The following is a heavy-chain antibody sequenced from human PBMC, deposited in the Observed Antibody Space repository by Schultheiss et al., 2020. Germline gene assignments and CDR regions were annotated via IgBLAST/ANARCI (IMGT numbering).Heavy chain of an antibody. J-gene: IGHJ4*02. CDR1: GFTFSNAW. V-gene: IGHV3-15*01. D-gene: IGHD1-26*01. CDR2: IKSKTDGGTT. Sequence: GGSLRLSCAASGFTFSNAWMSWVRQAPGKGLEWVGRIKSKTDGGTTDYAAPVKGRFTISRDDSKNTLYLQMNSLKTEDTAVYYCTTHFGGLRSGSYYDLDYWGQGTLVTVSS. CDR3: TTHFGGLRSGSYYDLDY.